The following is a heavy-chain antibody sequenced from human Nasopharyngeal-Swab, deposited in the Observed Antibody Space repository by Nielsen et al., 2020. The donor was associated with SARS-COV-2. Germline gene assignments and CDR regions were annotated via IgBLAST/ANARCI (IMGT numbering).Heavy chain of an antibody. CDR1: GFTFSSYW. Sequence: GESLKISCAASGFTFSSYWMSWVRQAPGKGLEWVSGISWNSGSIGYADSVKGRFTISRDNAKNSLYLQMNSLRAEDTAVYYCARDSAVTRNDAFDIWGQGTMVTVSS. CDR3: ARDSAVTRNDAFDI. V-gene: IGHV3-20*04. D-gene: IGHD4-17*01. J-gene: IGHJ3*02. CDR2: ISWNSGSI.